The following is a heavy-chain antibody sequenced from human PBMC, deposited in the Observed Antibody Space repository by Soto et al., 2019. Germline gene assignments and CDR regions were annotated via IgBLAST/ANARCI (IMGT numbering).Heavy chain of an antibody. V-gene: IGHV4-61*03. Sequence: QVQLQESGPGLVKSSETLSLTCTVSGGSVTSEHYYWNWIRQPPGKGLEWIGYFFYTGSTNYNPSLGSRLPIAVDVSQNHFPLRLNSVTAADTAVDFLAGGTDGKKVAYWGQGALVTVSS. J-gene: IGHJ4*02. CDR3: AGGTDGKKVAY. CDR2: FFYTGST. D-gene: IGHD5-12*01. CDR1: GGSVTSEHYY.